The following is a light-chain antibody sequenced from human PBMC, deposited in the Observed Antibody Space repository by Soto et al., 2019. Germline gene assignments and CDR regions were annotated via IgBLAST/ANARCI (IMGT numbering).Light chain of an antibody. V-gene: IGKV3-15*01. Sequence: DIVMTQTTATLSLSLGDKATLSCRASQSINSNLAWYQQKPGQAPRLLMFRASIRAAGFPARFSGSGSGTEFNITISSLQSEDSAVYYCQQYNNWPRTTFGGGTKVDI. CDR3: QQYNNWPRTT. CDR2: RAS. CDR1: QSINSN. J-gene: IGKJ4*01.